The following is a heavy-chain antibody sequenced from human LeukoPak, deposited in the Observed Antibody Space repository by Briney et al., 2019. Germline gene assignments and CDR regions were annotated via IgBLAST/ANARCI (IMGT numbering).Heavy chain of an antibody. Sequence: RGESLKISCQGPGYSFTTSWIGWVRQVPRKGLEWMGIIYPGDSDTRYSPSFQGQVTMSADKSTSTAHLQWPSLMASDTAMYVCARHRSRWDGPDFWGQGTLVTVSS. V-gene: IGHV5-51*01. D-gene: IGHD1-26*01. J-gene: IGHJ4*02. CDR3: ARHRSRWDGPDF. CDR1: GYSFTTSW. CDR2: IYPGDSDT.